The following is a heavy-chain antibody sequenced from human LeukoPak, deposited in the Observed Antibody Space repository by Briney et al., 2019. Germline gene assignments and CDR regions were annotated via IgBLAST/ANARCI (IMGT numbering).Heavy chain of an antibody. CDR1: GGSISSSSYY. CDR3: ARTRRAYPYYYYGMDV. CDR2: IYYSGST. D-gene: IGHD3-10*01. V-gene: IGHV4-39*07. J-gene: IGHJ6*02. Sequence: SETLSLTCSVSGGSISSSSYYWGWIRQPPGKGLEWIGSIYYSGSTNYNPSLKSRVTISVDTSKNQFSLKLSSVTAADTAVYYCARTRRAYPYYYYGMDVWGQGTTVTVSS.